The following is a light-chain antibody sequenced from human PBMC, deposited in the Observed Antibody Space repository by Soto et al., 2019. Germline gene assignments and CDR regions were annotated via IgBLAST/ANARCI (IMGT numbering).Light chain of an antibody. Sequence: QSALTQPASVSGSPGQSITISCTGTSSDFGNYNLVSWYQQHPGKVPKLILFEVNKRPSGVSGRFSGSKSGNRASLTISGLQAEDEADYYCCSSADSYVYVFGTGTKLTVL. CDR3: CSSADSYVYV. V-gene: IGLV2-23*02. J-gene: IGLJ1*01. CDR2: EVN. CDR1: SSDFGNYNL.